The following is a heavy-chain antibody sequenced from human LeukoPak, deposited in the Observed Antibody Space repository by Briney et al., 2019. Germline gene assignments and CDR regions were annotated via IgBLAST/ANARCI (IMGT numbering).Heavy chain of an antibody. J-gene: IGHJ4*02. CDR1: GYTFINYY. D-gene: IGHD1-26*01. CDR3: ASTSVPSYLVGLDY. V-gene: IGHV1-46*01. CDR2: INPSDGST. Sequence: ASVKVSCKAPGYTFINYYTHWVRQAPGQVLEWMGVINPSDGSTSYAQKFQGRATMTRDTSTTTVYMELSSLRSEDTAVYYCASTSVPSYLVGLDYWGQGTLVTVSS.